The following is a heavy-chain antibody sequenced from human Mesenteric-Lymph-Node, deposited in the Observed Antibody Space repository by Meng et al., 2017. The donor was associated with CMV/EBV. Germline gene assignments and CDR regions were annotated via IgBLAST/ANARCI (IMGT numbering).Heavy chain of an antibody. J-gene: IGHJ6*02. CDR3: ARDGVGATTSHYYYGMDV. D-gene: IGHD1-26*01. V-gene: IGHV3-21*01. Sequence: GESLKISCAASGFTFSSYSMNWVRQAPGKGLEWDSSISSSSSYIYYADSVKGRFTISRDNAKNSLYLQMNSLRAEDTAVYYCARDGVGATTSHYYYGMDVWGQGTTVTVSS. CDR1: GFTFSSYS. CDR2: ISSSSSYI.